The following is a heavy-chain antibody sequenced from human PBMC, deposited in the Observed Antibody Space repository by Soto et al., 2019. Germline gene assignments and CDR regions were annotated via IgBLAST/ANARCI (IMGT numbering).Heavy chain of an antibody. CDR3: ARDSGWTRGYSYSSSGGMDV. J-gene: IGHJ6*02. Sequence: GGPLRPSCAASGFIFSSYAIHWGGQAPGKALGWVAVISYDGSNNYYGDSVKGRFTISIANSKYTMYLQMNCMRAEDTAVYYCARDSGWTRGYSYSSSGGMDVWGQGTTVTVSS. V-gene: IGHV3-30-3*01. CDR2: ISYDGSNN. D-gene: IGHD5-18*01. CDR1: GFIFSSYA.